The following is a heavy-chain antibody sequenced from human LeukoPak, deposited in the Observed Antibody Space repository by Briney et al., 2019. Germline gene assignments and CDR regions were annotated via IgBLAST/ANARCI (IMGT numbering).Heavy chain of an antibody. CDR2: IKQDGSEK. D-gene: IGHD2-15*01. J-gene: IGHJ4*02. CDR3: AREDCSGGSCYFDY. CDR1: GFTFSSYW. V-gene: IGHV3-7*03. Sequence: PGGSLRLSCAASGFTFSSYWMSWVRQAPGKGLEWVANIKQDGSEKYYVDSVKGRFTISRDNAKNSLYLRMNSLRAEDTAVYYCAREDCSGGSCYFDYWGQGTLVTVSS.